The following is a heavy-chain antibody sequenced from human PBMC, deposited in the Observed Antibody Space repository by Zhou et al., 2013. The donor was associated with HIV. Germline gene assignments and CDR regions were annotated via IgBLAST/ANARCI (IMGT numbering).Heavy chain of an antibody. CDR2: IIPIFGTT. CDR1: GGSFSSYA. J-gene: IGHJ6*03. Sequence: QGQLVQSGAEVKKPGSSVKVSCKASGGSFSSYAITWVRQAPGQGPEWMGGIIPIFGTTNYAQKFQGRVTITADESTSTAYMELSSLRSEDTAVYYCARARTTLHYYYYMDVWGKGTTVTVSS. D-gene: IGHD2-2*01. CDR3: ARARTTLHYYYYMDV. V-gene: IGHV1-69*01.